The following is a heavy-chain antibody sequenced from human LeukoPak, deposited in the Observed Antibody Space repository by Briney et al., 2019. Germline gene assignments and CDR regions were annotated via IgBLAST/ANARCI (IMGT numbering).Heavy chain of an antibody. CDR3: ARPKPDYYDSSGPFDY. J-gene: IGHJ4*02. V-gene: IGHV5-51*01. CDR1: GYSFTSYW. D-gene: IGHD3-22*01. Sequence: GESLKISCKGSGYSFTSYWIGWARQMPGKGLEWMGIIYPGDSDIRYSPSFQGQVTISADKSISTAYLQWSSLKASDTAMYYCARPKPDYYDSSGPFDYWGQGTLVTVSS. CDR2: IYPGDSDI.